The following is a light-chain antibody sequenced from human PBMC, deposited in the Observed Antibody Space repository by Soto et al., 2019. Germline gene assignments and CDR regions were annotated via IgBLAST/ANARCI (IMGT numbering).Light chain of an antibody. CDR1: QSISSY. CDR3: QQSYSTPP. Sequence: DIQMTQSPSSLSASVGDRVTITCRASQSISSYLNWYQQKPGKAPKLLIYAASKFQSGVPSRFIGSGSGTEFTLTISSLQPEDFATYYCQQSYSTPPFCPGTKVDIK. CDR2: AAS. J-gene: IGKJ3*01. V-gene: IGKV1-39*01.